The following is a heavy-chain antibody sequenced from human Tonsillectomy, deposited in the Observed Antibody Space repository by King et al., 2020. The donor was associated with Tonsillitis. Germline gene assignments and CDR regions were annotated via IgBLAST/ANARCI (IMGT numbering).Heavy chain of an antibody. Sequence: QLVQSVAEVKKPGASVKVSCKASGYTFTDYYIHWVRQVPGQGLEWMGWINPYSGDTNYAQKFHGGVTMTRDTSITTAYMELSRLASDDTAVYYCARGRCCSGGSCYSHFDYWGQGTPVTVSA. CDR2: INPYSGDT. CDR1: GYTFTDYY. V-gene: IGHV1-2*02. CDR3: ARGRCCSGGSCYSHFDY. J-gene: IGHJ4*02. D-gene: IGHD2-15*01.